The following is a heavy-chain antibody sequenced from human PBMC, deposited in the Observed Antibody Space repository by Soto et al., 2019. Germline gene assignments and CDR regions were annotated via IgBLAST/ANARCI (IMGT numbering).Heavy chain of an antibody. CDR3: AKESLGVVVVAAYSGFDY. D-gene: IGHD2-15*01. CDR1: GFTFSSYA. Sequence: EVQLLESGGGLVQPGGSLRLSCAASGFTFSSYAMSWVRQAPGKGLEWVSAISGSGGSTYYADSVKGRFTISRDNSKNTLYLQMNSLRAEDTAVYYCAKESLGVVVVAAYSGFDYWGQGTLVTVSS. V-gene: IGHV3-23*01. CDR2: ISGSGGST. J-gene: IGHJ4*02.